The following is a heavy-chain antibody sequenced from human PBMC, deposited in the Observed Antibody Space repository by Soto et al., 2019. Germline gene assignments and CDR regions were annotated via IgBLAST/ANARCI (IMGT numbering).Heavy chain of an antibody. CDR3: ARGHEYGGNSDAFGI. CDR2: ILPIFGTA. Sequence: QVQLVQSGAEVKKPGSSVKVSCKASGGTFTTSSINWVRQAPGQRPEWMGNILPIFGTADYAQKFQDRVTFTADKSTNTAYMELRSLLSEDTAVYYCARGHEYGGNSDAFGIWGQGTVVTVSS. CDR1: GGTFTTSS. J-gene: IGHJ3*02. D-gene: IGHD4-17*01. V-gene: IGHV1-69*14.